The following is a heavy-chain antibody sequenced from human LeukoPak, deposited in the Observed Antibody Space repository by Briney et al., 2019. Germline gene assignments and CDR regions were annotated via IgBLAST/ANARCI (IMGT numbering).Heavy chain of an antibody. CDR3: ANIWFGELLPNYYFDY. V-gene: IGHV3-30*02. J-gene: IGHJ4*02. Sequence: GGSLRLSCAASGFTFSSYAMSWVRQAPGKGLEWVAFIRYDGSNKYYADSVKGRFTISRDNSKNTLYLQMNSLRAEDTAVYYCANIWFGELLPNYYFDYWGQGTLVTVSS. CDR2: IRYDGSNK. D-gene: IGHD3-10*01. CDR1: GFTFSSYA.